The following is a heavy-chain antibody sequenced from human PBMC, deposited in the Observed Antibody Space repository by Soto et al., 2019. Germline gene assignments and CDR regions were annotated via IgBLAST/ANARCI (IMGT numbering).Heavy chain of an antibody. CDR1: GFTFSSYG. CDR3: AKDGTRSYYYASSGYPGDY. J-gene: IGHJ4*02. CDR2: ISSDGSNE. Sequence: PGGSLRLSCAASGFTFSSYGMHWVRQAPGKGLEWVAIISSDGSNEYYADSVKGRFTISRDNSRNTLYLQMNSLRAEDTAVYYCAKDGTRSYYYASSGYPGDYWGQGTLVPVSS. V-gene: IGHV3-30*18. D-gene: IGHD3-22*01.